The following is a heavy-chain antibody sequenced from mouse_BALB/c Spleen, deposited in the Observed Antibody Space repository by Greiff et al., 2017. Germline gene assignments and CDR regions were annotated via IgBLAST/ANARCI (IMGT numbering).Heavy chain of an antibody. J-gene: IGHJ4*01. V-gene: IGHV5-12-2*01. Sequence: EVQLVESGGGLVKPGGSLKLSCAASGFAFSSYTMSWVRQTPEKRLEWVAYISNGGGSTYYPDTVKGRFTISRDNAKNTLYLQMSSLKSEDTAMYYCARHGYDRGPSYYAMDYWGQGTSVTVSS. CDR1: GFAFSSYT. D-gene: IGHD2-14*01. CDR3: ARHGYDRGPSYYAMDY. CDR2: ISNGGGST.